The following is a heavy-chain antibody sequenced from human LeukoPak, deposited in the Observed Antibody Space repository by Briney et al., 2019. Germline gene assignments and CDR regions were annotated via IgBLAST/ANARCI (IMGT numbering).Heavy chain of an antibody. Sequence: SQTLSLTCTVSGGSISNSDYYWSWIRQSPGKGLEWVGYIYFNGYTYYSPSLRSRLAISIDTSKNHFSLNLTSVTAADTAVYYCARVANGDYSDFWGQGTLVTVSS. CDR2: IYFNGYT. CDR1: GGSISNSDYY. D-gene: IGHD4-17*01. V-gene: IGHV4-30-4*01. CDR3: ARVANGDYSDF. J-gene: IGHJ4*02.